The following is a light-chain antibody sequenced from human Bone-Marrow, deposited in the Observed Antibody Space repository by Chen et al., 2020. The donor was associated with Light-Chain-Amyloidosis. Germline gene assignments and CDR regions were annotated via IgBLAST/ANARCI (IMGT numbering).Light chain of an antibody. CDR1: QTISSNY. V-gene: IGKV3-20*01. J-gene: IGKJ4*01. CDR2: GSS. CDR3: QQYGTSPLT. Sequence: EIVLMQSPGTLSLSPGEGPNLSCRASQTISSNYLTWYQQKFGQAPRLLIYGSSSRATGIPDRFTGSGSGTDFTLTINRLEPEDFAMYYCQQYGTSPLTFGGGTKVEIK.